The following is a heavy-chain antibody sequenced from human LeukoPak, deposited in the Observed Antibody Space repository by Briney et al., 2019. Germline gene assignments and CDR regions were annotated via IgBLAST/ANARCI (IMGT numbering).Heavy chain of an antibody. D-gene: IGHD5-18*01. CDR3: AREPGGTWIQLWLFHARRLRPGYMDV. Sequence: PSETLSLTCAVSGGSISSSNWWSWVRQPPGKGLEWIGEIYHSGSTNYNPSLKSRVTISVDKSKNQFSLKLSSVTAADTAVYYCAREPGGTWIQLWLFHARRLRPGYMDVWGKGTTVTVSS. V-gene: IGHV4-4*02. CDR1: GGSISSSNW. CDR2: IYHSGST. J-gene: IGHJ6*03.